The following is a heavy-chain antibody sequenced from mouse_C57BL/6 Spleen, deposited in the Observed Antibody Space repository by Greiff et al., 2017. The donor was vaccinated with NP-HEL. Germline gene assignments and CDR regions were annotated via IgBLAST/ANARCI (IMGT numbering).Heavy chain of an antibody. CDR3: ARPLLLSARYYFDY. V-gene: IGHV1-81*01. D-gene: IGHD1-1*01. CDR2: IYPRSGNT. CDR1: GYTFTSYG. J-gene: IGHJ2*01. Sequence: VQLQQSGAELARPGASVKLSCKASGYTFTSYGISWVKQRTGQGLEWIGEIYPRSGNTYYNEKFKGKATLTADKSSSTAYMELRSLTSDDSAVYVYARPLLLSARYYFDYWGQGTTLTVSS.